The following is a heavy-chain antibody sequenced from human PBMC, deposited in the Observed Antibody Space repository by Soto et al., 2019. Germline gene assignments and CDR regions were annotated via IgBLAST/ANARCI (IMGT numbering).Heavy chain of an antibody. CDR3: TGRSGSSDY. J-gene: IGHJ4*02. CDR1: GFTFSNYT. Sequence: VGSLRVSCAASGFTFSNYTMHWVRQAPGKGLEWVALISYDEIDKYFADAVKGRFTISRDNSKNTLYLQMDSLRAEDTAVYYCTGRSGSSDYWGRGTLVTVSS. D-gene: IGHD3-10*01. V-gene: IGHV3-30*04. CDR2: ISYDEIDK.